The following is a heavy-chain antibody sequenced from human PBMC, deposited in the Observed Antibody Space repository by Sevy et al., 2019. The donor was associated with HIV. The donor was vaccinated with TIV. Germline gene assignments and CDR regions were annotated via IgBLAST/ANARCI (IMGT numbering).Heavy chain of an antibody. D-gene: IGHD3-10*01. V-gene: IGHV1-24*01. CDR2: FDPEDGET. CDR3: ATERPGPLGVRGVIITFGMDV. CDR1: GYTLTELS. Sequence: GESLKISCKVSGYTLTELSMHWVRQAPGKGLEWMGGFDPEDGETIYAQKFQGRVTMTEDTSTDTAYMELSSLRSEDTAVYYCATERPGPLGVRGVIITFGMDVWGQGTTVTVSS. J-gene: IGHJ6*02.